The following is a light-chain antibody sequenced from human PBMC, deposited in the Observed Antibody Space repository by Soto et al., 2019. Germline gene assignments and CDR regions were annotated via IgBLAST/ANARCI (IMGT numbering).Light chain of an antibody. V-gene: IGKV3-11*01. CDR1: QSVSSY. CDR2: DAS. Sequence: EILLTQSPATLSLSPGESATLSCRASQSVSSYLAWYQQKPGQAPRLLIYDASNRATGIPARFSGSGSGTEFTLTISSLQSEDFAVYYCQQYHNWPITFGQGTRLEIK. J-gene: IGKJ5*01. CDR3: QQYHNWPIT.